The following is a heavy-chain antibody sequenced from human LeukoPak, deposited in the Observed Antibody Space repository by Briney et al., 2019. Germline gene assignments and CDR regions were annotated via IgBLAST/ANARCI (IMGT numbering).Heavy chain of an antibody. V-gene: IGHV3-23*01. CDR1: VFPFTKYA. J-gene: IGHJ6*03. CDR3: AKAPLGFLDHYYYIDV. Sequence: PGGSLRLSCATSVFPFTKYAMSWVREARGKGREWVTARRGGVASTEHAKSVKGRFTISRDTSNNTLYLQMSSLRVEDTALYYCAKAPLGFLDHYYYIDVWGKGTTVTV. CDR2: RRGGVAST. D-gene: IGHD3-10*01.